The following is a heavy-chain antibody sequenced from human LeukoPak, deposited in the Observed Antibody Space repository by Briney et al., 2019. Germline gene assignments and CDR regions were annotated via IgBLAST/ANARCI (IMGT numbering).Heavy chain of an antibody. V-gene: IGHV3-23*01. J-gene: IGHJ4*02. CDR3: ARGFLGGTDQYFDS. D-gene: IGHD6-19*01. Sequence: PGRSLRLSCAASGFTVSTYAMNWVRQAPAKGLEWVSTIGGGGPTTDYADSVKDRFTISRGNSKNTLYLQMNSLRAEDTAVYFCARGFLGGTDQYFDSWGQGTLVTVSS. CDR1: GFTVSTYA. CDR2: IGGGGPTT.